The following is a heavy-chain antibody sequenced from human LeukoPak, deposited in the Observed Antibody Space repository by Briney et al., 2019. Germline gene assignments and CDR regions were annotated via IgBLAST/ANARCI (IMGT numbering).Heavy chain of an antibody. CDR2: IWYDGSNK. D-gene: IGHD6-13*01. V-gene: IGHV3-33*06. Sequence: SGGSLRLSCAASGFSFSNYDMHWVRQAPGKGLEWVAVIWYDGSNKYYADSVKGRFTISRDNSKNTLYLQMNSLRAEDTAVYYCAKWAAAGFNYYYGMDVWGQGTTVTVPS. CDR1: GFSFSNYD. CDR3: AKWAAAGFNYYYGMDV. J-gene: IGHJ6*02.